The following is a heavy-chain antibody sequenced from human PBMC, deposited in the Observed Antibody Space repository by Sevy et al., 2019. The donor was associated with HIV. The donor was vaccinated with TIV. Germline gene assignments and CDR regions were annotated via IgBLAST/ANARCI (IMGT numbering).Heavy chain of an antibody. CDR3: ARGDYDSRGDREHREFDP. Sequence: GSLRLSCAASGFTFSNYNMNWVRQAPGKGLEWVSFISSNSSQTLYGDSVKGRFTISSDNSNNSLYLQMDSLGVDDTAVYYCARGDYDSRGDREHREFDPWGQGTLVTVSS. V-gene: IGHV3-21*01. CDR2: ISSNSSQT. J-gene: IGHJ5*02. D-gene: IGHD3-22*01. CDR1: GFTFSNYN.